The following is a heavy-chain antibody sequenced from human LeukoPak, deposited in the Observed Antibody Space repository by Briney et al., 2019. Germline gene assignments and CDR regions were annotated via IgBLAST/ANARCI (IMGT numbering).Heavy chain of an antibody. CDR1: GDSVSSKSAT. CDR2: TYYTSKWYN. J-gene: IGHJ3*02. V-gene: IGHV6-1*01. CDR3: ARVSSPWSPRDAFDI. D-gene: IGHD1-26*01. Sequence: SQTLSLTCAISGDSVSSKSATWNWIRQSPSRGLEWLGRTYYTSKWYNDYEVSVKSRITINPDTSKNQFSLQLNSVTPEDTAVYYCARVSSPWSPRDAFDIWGQGTMVTVFS.